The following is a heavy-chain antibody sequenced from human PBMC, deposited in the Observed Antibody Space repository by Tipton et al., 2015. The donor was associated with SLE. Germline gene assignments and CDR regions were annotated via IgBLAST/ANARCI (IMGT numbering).Heavy chain of an antibody. CDR1: GYTFTSYG. Sequence: QLVQSGAEVKKPGASVKVSCKASGYTFTSYGISWVRQAPGQGLEWMGWISVYNGNTNYAQKLQGRVTMTTDTYTSTAYMELRSLRSDDTAVYYCARDTPPNWGYWYFDLWGRGTLVTVSS. J-gene: IGHJ2*01. V-gene: IGHV1-18*01. D-gene: IGHD7-27*01. CDR2: ISVYNGNT. CDR3: ARDTPPNWGYWYFDL.